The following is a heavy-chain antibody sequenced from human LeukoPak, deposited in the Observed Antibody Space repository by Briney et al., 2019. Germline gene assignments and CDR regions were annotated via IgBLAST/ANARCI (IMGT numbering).Heavy chain of an antibody. Sequence: ASVKVSCKASGYTFTSNYKHWVRQTPGQGLEWMGMIYPRDGSTSYAQKFQGRVTVTRDTSTSTVHMELSGLRSEDTAVYYCARDREGFDYWGQGTLVTVSS. V-gene: IGHV1-46*01. J-gene: IGHJ4*02. CDR2: IYPRDGST. CDR3: ARDREGFDY. CDR1: GYTFTSNY.